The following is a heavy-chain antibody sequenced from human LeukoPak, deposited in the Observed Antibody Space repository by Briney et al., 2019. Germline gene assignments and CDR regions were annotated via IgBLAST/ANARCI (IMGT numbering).Heavy chain of an antibody. V-gene: IGHV4-61*02. Sequence: SETLSLTCTVSGGSISSGSYYWSWIRQPAGKGLEWIGRIYTSGSTNYNPSLKSRVTISVDTSKNQFSLKLSSVTAADTAVYYCARLNSPDSSGWYGDAFDIWGQGTMVTVSS. D-gene: IGHD6-19*01. J-gene: IGHJ3*02. CDR2: IYTSGST. CDR1: GGSISSGSYY. CDR3: ARLNSPDSSGWYGDAFDI.